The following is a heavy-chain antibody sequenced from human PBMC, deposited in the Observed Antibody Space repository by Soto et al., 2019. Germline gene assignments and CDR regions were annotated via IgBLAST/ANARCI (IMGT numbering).Heavy chain of an antibody. CDR3: AKPHDRSGYFEPPNYLDY. V-gene: IGHV3-23*01. CDR1: GFTFRSYA. CDR2: ITCSGDST. D-gene: IGHD3-22*01. J-gene: IGHJ4*02. Sequence: PVGSLILSCAASGFTFRSYAMSWVRQAPGRGLEWVSGITCSGDSTYYADSVRGRLTISRDNSKKSLYLQINSLRAEDTALYYCAKPHDRSGYFEPPNYLDYWGRGTLVTVS.